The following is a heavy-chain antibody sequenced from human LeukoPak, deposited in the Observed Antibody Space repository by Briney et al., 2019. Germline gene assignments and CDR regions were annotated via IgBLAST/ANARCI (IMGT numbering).Heavy chain of an antibody. V-gene: IGHV3-48*01. J-gene: IGHJ5*02. CDR2: ISSSSSTI. D-gene: IGHD3-3*01. Sequence: PGGSLRLSCAASGFTFSSYSMNWVRQAPGKGLEWVSYISSSSSTIYYADSVKGRFTISRDNAKNSLYLQMNSLRAEDTAVYYCARGVEVRDFWSGYYTVNWFDPWGQGTLVTVSS. CDR1: GFTFSSYS. CDR3: ARGVEVRDFWSGYYTVNWFDP.